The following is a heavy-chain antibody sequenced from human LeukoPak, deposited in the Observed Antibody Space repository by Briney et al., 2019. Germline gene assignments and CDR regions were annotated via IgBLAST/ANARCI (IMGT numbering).Heavy chain of an antibody. V-gene: IGHV3-30-3*01. Sequence: PGGSLRLSCAASGFTFSIYAIHWVRQAPGKGLEWVAGISYNGSNEYYSDSVKGRFTITRDNSKNTVFLQMNSLRAEDTGVYHCARDRGGSGFYYFDYWGQGTLVTVSS. D-gene: IGHD3-22*01. J-gene: IGHJ4*02. CDR3: ARDRGGSGFYYFDY. CDR1: GFTFSIYA. CDR2: ISYNGSNE.